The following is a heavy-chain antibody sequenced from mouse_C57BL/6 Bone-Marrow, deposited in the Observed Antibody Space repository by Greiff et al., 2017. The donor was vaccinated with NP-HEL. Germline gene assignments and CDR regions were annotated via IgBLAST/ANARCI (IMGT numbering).Heavy chain of an antibody. CDR3: AKGPITTVVAYYFDY. Sequence: QVHVKQSGAELVKPGASVKISCKASGYAFSSYWMNWVKQRPGKGLEWIGQIYPGDGDTNYNGKFKGKATLTADKSSSTAYMQLSSLTSEDSAVYFCAKGPITTVVAYYFDYWGQGTTLTVSS. D-gene: IGHD1-1*01. CDR2: IYPGDGDT. J-gene: IGHJ2*01. CDR1: GYAFSSYW. V-gene: IGHV1-80*01.